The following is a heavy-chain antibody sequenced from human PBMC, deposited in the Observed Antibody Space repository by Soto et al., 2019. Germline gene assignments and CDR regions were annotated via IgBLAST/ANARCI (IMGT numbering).Heavy chain of an antibody. J-gene: IGHJ4*02. CDR1: GGSISSGGYY. CDR3: ARARRDCSSTSCQSRRNYFDY. Sequence: SETLSLTCTVSGGSISSGGYYWSWIRQHPGKGLEWIGYIYYSGSTYYNPSLKSRVTISVDTSKNQFSLKLSSVTAADTAVYYCARARRDCSSTSCQSRRNYFDYWGQGTPVTVS. D-gene: IGHD2-2*01. V-gene: IGHV4-31*03. CDR2: IYYSGST.